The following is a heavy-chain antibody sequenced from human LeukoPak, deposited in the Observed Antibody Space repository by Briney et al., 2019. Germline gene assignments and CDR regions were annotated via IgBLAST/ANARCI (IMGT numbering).Heavy chain of an antibody. CDR1: GGSFSDYS. D-gene: IGHD5-12*01. J-gene: IGHJ4*02. Sequence: SETLSLTCAVYGGSFSDYSWNWIRQPPGKGLEWVGYIFHTGSTYYSPSLKSRVTISVDTSKTQFSLKLSSVTAADTAMYYCARGYSDYPYFFDSWGQGALVTVSS. CDR2: IFHTGST. V-gene: IGHV4-34*12. CDR3: ARGYSDYPYFFDS.